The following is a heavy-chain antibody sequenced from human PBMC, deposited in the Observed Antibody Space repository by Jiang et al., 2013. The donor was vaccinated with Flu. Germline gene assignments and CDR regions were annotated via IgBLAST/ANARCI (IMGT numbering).Heavy chain of an antibody. Sequence: KPTQTLTLTCTFSGFSLSTSGVGVGWIRQPPGKALEWLALIYWDDDKRYSPSLKSRLTITKDTSKNQVVLTMTNMDPVDTATYYCAHAYYDFWSGYYKEYYFDYWGQGTLVTVSS. V-gene: IGHV2-5*06. J-gene: IGHJ4*02. CDR1: GFSLSTSGVG. CDR2: IYWDDDK. D-gene: IGHD3-3*01. CDR3: AHAYYDFWSGYYKEYYFDY.